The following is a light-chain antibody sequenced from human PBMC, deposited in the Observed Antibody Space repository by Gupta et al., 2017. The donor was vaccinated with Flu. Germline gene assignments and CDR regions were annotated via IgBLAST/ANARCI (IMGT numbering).Light chain of an antibody. CDR2: DDS. CDR3: QVWDRSSDHWV. CDR1: NLGTKA. V-gene: IGLV3-21*02. J-gene: IGLJ3*02. Sequence: SSVLTQPPSVSVAPGQTARITCGGDNLGTKAVHWYQQTPGQAPVLLVYDDSNRPSGIPERFSGSNSGNTATLTITRVEAGDEADYYCQVWDRSSDHWVFGGGTKLTVL.